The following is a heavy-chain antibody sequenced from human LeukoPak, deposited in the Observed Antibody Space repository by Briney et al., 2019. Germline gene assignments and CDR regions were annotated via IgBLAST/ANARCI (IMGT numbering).Heavy chain of an antibody. J-gene: IGHJ4*02. CDR3: ARVTGYSSGYYSHYFDY. D-gene: IGHD3-22*01. Sequence: GGSLRLSCAVSGFTFSSYAMHWVRQAPGKGLEWVAVISYDGSNKYYADSVKGRFTISRDNSKNTLYLQMNSLRAEDTAVYYCARVTGYSSGYYSHYFDYWGQGTLVTVSS. CDR2: ISYDGSNK. V-gene: IGHV3-30-3*01. CDR1: GFTFSSYA.